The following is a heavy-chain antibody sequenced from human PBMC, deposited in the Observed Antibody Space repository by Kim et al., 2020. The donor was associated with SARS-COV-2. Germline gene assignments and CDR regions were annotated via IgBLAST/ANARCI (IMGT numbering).Heavy chain of an antibody. J-gene: IGHJ4*02. CDR3: ARVPTMAYSFDY. CDR2: T. D-gene: IGHD3-10*01. Sequence: TSYNPSLTRRVTISVDTARNQFSLKLTSVPAADTAVYYGARVPTMAYSFDYWGRGTLVSVSS. V-gene: IGHV4-59*01.